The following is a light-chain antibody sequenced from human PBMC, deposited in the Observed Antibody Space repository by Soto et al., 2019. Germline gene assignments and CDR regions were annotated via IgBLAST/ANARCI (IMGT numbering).Light chain of an antibody. Sequence: EIVLTQSPGTLSLSPGDRATLSCRASQTLRSGYLAWYQHKPGQAPRLLIYDVSSRTTGIPDRFSGSGSGTDFTLTISSLQSEDFAVYYCQQYNNWPWTFGQGIKVDIK. J-gene: IGKJ1*01. CDR3: QQYNNWPWT. V-gene: IGKV3D-20*02. CDR2: DVS. CDR1: QTLRSGY.